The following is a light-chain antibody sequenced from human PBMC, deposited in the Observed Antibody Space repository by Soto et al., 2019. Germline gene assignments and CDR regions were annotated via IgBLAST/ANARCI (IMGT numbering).Light chain of an antibody. V-gene: IGLV2-14*01. CDR3: SSYTSSSTLMV. Sequence: QSVLTQPASVSGSPGQSITISCTGTSSDVGGYNYVSWYQQHPGKAPKLMIYAVSNRPSGVSNRFSGSKSGNMASLTISGLQAEDEADYYCSSYTSSSTLMVFGGGTKVTVL. CDR2: AVS. CDR1: SSDVGGYNY. J-gene: IGLJ2*01.